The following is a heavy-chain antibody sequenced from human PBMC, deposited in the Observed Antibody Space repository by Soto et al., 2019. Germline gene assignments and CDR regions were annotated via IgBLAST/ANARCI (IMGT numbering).Heavy chain of an antibody. D-gene: IGHD3-10*01. Sequence: EVQLVESGGGLVKPGGSLRLSCAASGFTFSNAWMSWVRQAPGKGLKWVGRIKSKTDGGTTDYAAPVKSRFTISRDDSKNTLYLQMNSLKTEDTAVYYCSTDHYRLLWFGELLSGDFDYWGQGTLVTVSS. V-gene: IGHV3-15*01. CDR1: GFTFSNAW. CDR2: IKSKTDGGTT. J-gene: IGHJ4*02. CDR3: STDHYRLLWFGELLSGDFDY.